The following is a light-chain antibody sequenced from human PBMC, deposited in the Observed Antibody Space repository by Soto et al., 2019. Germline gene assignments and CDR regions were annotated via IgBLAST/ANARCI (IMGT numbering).Light chain of an antibody. CDR2: AAS. CDR3: LQDYNYPYT. CDR1: QGIRSD. V-gene: IGKV1-6*01. J-gene: IGKJ5*01. Sequence: AIQMTQSPSSLPASVGDRVTITCRASQGIRSDVAWYQQKPGKAPELLIYAASNLQSGVLSRFSGSGSGTDFTLTISSLQPEDFATYYCLQDYNYPYTFGQGTRLEIK.